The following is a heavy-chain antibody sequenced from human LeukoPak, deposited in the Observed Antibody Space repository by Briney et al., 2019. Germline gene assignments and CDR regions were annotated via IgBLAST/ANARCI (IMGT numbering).Heavy chain of an antibody. Sequence: TGRSLRLSCAASGFTFSNAWMSWVRQAPGKGLEWVGRIKSKTDGGTTDYAAPVKGRFTISRDDSKTTPSLQMNSLKTEDTAVYYCTKVSVVVVPAAMDYWGQGPLVTVSS. V-gene: IGHV3-15*01. CDR2: IKSKTDGGTT. J-gene: IGHJ4*02. D-gene: IGHD2-2*01. CDR1: GFTFSNAW. CDR3: TKVSVVVVPAAMDY.